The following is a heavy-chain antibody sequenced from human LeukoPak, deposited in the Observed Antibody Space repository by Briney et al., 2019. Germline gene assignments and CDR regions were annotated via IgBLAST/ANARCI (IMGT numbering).Heavy chain of an antibody. CDR3: ARSGAVVAAPNFDY. J-gene: IGHJ4*02. CDR2: IYHSGST. V-gene: IGHV4-30-2*01. Sequence: SETLSLTCAVSGGSISSGGYSWSWIRQPPGKGLEWIGYIYHSGSTYYNPSLKSRVTISVDRSKNQFSLKLSSVTAADTAVYYCARSGAVVAAPNFDYWGQGTLVTVSS. CDR1: GGSISSGGYS. D-gene: IGHD2-15*01.